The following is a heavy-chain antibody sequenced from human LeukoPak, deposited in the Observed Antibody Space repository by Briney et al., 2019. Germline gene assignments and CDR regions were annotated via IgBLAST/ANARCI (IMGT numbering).Heavy chain of an antibody. D-gene: IGHD6-19*01. Sequence: GGSLRLSCAVSGFTVSSNYMSWVRQAPGKGLEWVSVIYSGGSTDYADSVKGRFTISRDNPKNTLYLQMNGLRAEDTAVYYCAREGIAVNYYYGMDVWGQGTTVTVSS. CDR3: AREGIAVNYYYGMDV. J-gene: IGHJ6*02. CDR1: GFTVSSNY. CDR2: IYSGGST. V-gene: IGHV3-53*01.